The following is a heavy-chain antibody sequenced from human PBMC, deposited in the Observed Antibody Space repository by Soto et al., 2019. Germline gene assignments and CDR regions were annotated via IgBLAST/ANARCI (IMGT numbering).Heavy chain of an antibody. CDR3: ARGARYWFDP. CDR2: SYYSGST. V-gene: IGHV4-31*03. CDR1: GASISSGGYY. Sequence: QVQLQESGPGLVKPSQTLSLTCTVSGASISSGGYYWSWIRQHPEKGLEWIGYSYYSGSTYYNPFLESRVSISVDTSKNQFSLKLSSVTATDTSVYDCARGARYWFDPWGQGTLVTVSS. J-gene: IGHJ5*02.